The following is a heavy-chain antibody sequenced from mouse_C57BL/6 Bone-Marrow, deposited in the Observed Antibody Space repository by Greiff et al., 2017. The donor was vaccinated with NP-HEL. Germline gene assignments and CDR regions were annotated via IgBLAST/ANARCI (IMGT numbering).Heavy chain of an antibody. J-gene: IGHJ3*01. CDR1: GYAFSSYW. CDR2: ICPGNGDT. V-gene: IGHV1-80*01. CDR3: ARGAY. Sequence: VQLQQSGAELVKPGASVKISCKASGYAFSSYWMNWVKQRPGKGLEWIGQICPGNGDTNYNGKFKDKASLTADKSSSTAYMQLSSLPSEDSAVYFCARGAYWGQGTLVTVSA.